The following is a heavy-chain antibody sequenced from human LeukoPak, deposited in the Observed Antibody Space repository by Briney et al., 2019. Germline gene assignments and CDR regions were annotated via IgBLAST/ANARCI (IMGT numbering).Heavy chain of an antibody. D-gene: IGHD3-22*01. CDR3: WQGYYYDSSGYDAFDI. J-gene: IGHJ3*02. CDR1: GFTFSSYS. CDR2: ISSSSSYI. V-gene: IGHV3-21*01. Sequence: GGSLRLSCAASGFTFSSYSMNWVRQAPGKGLEWVSSISSSSSYIYYADSVKGRFTISRDNAKNSLYLQMNSLRAEDTAVYYCWQGYYYDSSGYDAFDIWGQGTMVTVSS.